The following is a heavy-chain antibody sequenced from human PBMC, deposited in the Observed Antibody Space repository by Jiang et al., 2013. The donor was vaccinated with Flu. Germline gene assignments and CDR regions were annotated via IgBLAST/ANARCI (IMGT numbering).Heavy chain of an antibody. CDR2: ISRSGSTI. D-gene: IGHD5-18*01. Sequence: QLVESGGGLVQPGGSLRLSCAASGFTFSSFEMNWVRQAPGKGLEWVSYISRSGSTIYYADSVKGRFSISRDNAKNSLYLQINSLRAEDTAVYYCARAYAGMVREGMDVWGKGTTVTVSS. V-gene: IGHV3-48*03. CDR3: ARAYAGMVREGMDV. CDR1: GFTFSSFE. J-gene: IGHJ6*04.